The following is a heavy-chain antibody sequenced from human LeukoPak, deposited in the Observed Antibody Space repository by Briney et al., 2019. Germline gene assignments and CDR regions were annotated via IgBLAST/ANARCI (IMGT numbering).Heavy chain of an antibody. CDR3: AKGQSGSYDY. CDR1: GFTFSSYA. CDR2: ISGSGDTT. J-gene: IGHJ4*02. Sequence: GGSLRLSCAASGFTFSSYAMTWVRQAPGKGLEWVSGISGSGDTTYYADSVKGRFTISRDNSKNTLYLQMNSLRAEDTAVYYCAKGQSGSYDYWGQGTLVTVSS. D-gene: IGHD1-26*01. V-gene: IGHV3-23*01.